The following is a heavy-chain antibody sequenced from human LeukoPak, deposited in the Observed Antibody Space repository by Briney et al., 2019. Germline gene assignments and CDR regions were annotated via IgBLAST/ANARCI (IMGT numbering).Heavy chain of an antibody. CDR3: ARGTSTVVTPNYYYYYCMDV. D-gene: IGHD4-23*01. J-gene: IGHJ6*03. V-gene: IGHV4-4*09. Sequence: SETLSLTCTVSGGSISSSHWSWIRQPPGKGLEWIGNIHTSGGTNYSPSLKSRVTISADTSRNQFSLKLSSVTAADTAVYYCARGTSTVVTPNYYYYYCMDVWGKGTTVTVSS. CDR2: IHTSGGT. CDR1: GGSISSSH.